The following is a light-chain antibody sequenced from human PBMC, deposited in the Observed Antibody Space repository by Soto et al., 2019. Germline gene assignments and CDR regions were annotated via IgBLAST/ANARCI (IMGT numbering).Light chain of an antibody. Sequence: DIPMTQSPSTLSASVGDRVTITCRASQSISSWLAWYQQKPGKAPKLLIYKASSLESGVPSRFSGSGSGTELTLTLSSLQPDDFATYYCQQYNSYSPYWTFGQGTKVEIK. V-gene: IGKV1-5*03. CDR2: KAS. J-gene: IGKJ1*01. CDR1: QSISSW. CDR3: QQYNSYSPYWT.